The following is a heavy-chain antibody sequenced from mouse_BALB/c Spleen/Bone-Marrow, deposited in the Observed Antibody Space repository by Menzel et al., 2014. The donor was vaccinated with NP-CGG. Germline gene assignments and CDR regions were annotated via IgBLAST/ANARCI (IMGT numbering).Heavy chain of an antibody. CDR2: INPGSGGI. CDR3: ARELVRGMDY. CDR1: GYAFTNYW. D-gene: IGHD1-1*01. J-gene: IGHJ4*01. Sequence: VQLVESGAELVRPGTSVKVSCKASGYAFTNYWIEWIKQGPGQGLEWIGVINPGSGGINYNEKFKGKATLTADKSSSTAYMQLSSLTSDDSAVYFCARELVRGMDYWGQGTSVTVSS. V-gene: IGHV1-54*01.